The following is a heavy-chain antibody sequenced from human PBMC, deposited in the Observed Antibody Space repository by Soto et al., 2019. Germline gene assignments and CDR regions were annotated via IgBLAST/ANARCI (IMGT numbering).Heavy chain of an antibody. Sequence: SETLSLSCTVSGGSICSGGYDWSWIRQHPGKGLEWIGYIYYSGSTYYNPSLKSRVTISVDTSKNQFSLKLSSVTAADTAVYYCARVAGGGGYGDYQYFQHWGQGTLVTVSS. CDR3: ARVAGGGGYGDYQYFQH. D-gene: IGHD4-17*01. V-gene: IGHV4-31*03. CDR2: IYYSGST. CDR1: GGSICSGGYD. J-gene: IGHJ1*01.